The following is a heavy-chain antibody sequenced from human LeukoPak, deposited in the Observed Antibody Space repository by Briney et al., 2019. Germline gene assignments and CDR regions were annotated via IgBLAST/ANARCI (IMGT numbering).Heavy chain of an antibody. CDR1: GFTFNNAW. CDR3: ASIPTYYDILTGYYPPGY. D-gene: IGHD3-9*01. V-gene: IGHV3-30-3*01. CDR2: ISYDGSNK. J-gene: IGHJ4*02. Sequence: GGSLRLSCAASGFTFNNAWMSWVRQAPGKGLEWVAVISYDGSNKYYADSVKGRFTISRDNSKNTLYPQMNSLRAEDTAVYYCASIPTYYDILTGYYPPGYWGQGTLVTVSS.